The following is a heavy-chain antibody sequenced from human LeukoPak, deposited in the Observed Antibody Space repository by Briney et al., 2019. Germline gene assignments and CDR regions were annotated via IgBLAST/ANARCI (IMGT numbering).Heavy chain of an antibody. CDR2: IRSDGSNK. Sequence: PGGSLRLSCAASGFTFSSYGMHWVRQAPGKGLEWVAFIRSDGSNKSYADSVKGRFTISRDNSKNTLYLQMNSLRAEDTAVYYCARDLAAVGATHAFDIWGQGTMVTVSS. V-gene: IGHV3-30*02. J-gene: IGHJ3*02. CDR1: GFTFSSYG. D-gene: IGHD1-26*01. CDR3: ARDLAAVGATHAFDI.